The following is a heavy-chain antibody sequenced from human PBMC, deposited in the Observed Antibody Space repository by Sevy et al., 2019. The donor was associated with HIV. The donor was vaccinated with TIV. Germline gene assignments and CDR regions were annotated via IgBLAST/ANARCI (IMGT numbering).Heavy chain of an antibody. Sequence: GGFLRLSCIASGFSFSNFGMHWVRQAPGKGLEWVAISSYDGHTNYFGDSVKVRFTISRDNSKNTLYLQMNSLRVQDTAVYYCAKDLLQLTIKELAQDYYYGMDVWGQGTTVTVSS. V-gene: IGHV3-30*18. CDR2: SSYDGHTN. CDR3: AKDLLQLTIKELAQDYYYGMDV. CDR1: GFSFSNFG. J-gene: IGHJ6*02. D-gene: IGHD2-15*01.